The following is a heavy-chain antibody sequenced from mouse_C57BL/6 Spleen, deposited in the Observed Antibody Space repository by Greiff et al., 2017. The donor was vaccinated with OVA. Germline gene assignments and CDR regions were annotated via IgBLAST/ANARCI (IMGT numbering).Heavy chain of an antibody. Sequence: QVQLQQPGAELVMPGASVKLSCKASGYTFTSYWMHWVKQRPGQGLEWIGEIDPSDSYTTYNQKFKGKSTLTVDKSSSTAYMQLSSLTSEDSAVYYCERRRGYDYGPDYWGQGTTLTVSS. CDR3: ERRRGYDYGPDY. CDR2: IDPSDSYT. J-gene: IGHJ2*01. CDR1: GYTFTSYW. V-gene: IGHV1-69*01. D-gene: IGHD2-4*01.